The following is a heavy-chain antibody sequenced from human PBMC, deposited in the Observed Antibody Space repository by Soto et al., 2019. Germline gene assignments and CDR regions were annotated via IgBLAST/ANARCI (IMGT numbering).Heavy chain of an antibody. V-gene: IGHV5-10-1*01. D-gene: IGHD2-2*01. J-gene: IGHJ6*02. Sequence: GESLKISCKGSGYSFTSYWISWVRQMPGKGLVWMGRIDPSDSYTNYSPSFQGHVTISADKSISTAYLQWSSLKASDTAMYYCARRIVVVPAASDYYYGMDVWGQGTTVTGSS. CDR1: GYSFTSYW. CDR3: ARRIVVVPAASDYYYGMDV. CDR2: IDPSDSYT.